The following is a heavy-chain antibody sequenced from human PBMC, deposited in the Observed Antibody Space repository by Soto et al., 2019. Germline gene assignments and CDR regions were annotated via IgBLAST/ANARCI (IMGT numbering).Heavy chain of an antibody. V-gene: IGHV1-69*12. J-gene: IGHJ6*02. Sequence: QVQLEQSGAEVKKPGSSVKVSCKASGGTFRNSAISWVRQAPGQGLEWMGGIMPIFRTPDYAQKFQGRVTITADESTSTAYMELNGLRSDDTAVYYCARDNDRPQLGGNYYYILDVWGQGTTVTVSS. CDR2: IMPIFRTP. CDR1: GGTFRNSA. CDR3: ARDNDRPQLGGNYYYILDV. D-gene: IGHD1-1*01.